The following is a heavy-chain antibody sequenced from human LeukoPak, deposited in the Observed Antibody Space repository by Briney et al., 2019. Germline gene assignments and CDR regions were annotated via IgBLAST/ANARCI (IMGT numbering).Heavy chain of an antibody. Sequence: ASVKVSCKVSGYTLTELSMHWVRQAPGKGLEWMGGFDPEGGETIYAQKFQGRVTMTEDTSTDTAYMELSSLRSEDTAVYYCATDIKWLLGIWHAFDIWGQGTMVTVSS. CDR1: GYTLTELS. CDR2: FDPEGGET. D-gene: IGHD5-18*01. V-gene: IGHV1-24*01. CDR3: ATDIKWLLGIWHAFDI. J-gene: IGHJ3*02.